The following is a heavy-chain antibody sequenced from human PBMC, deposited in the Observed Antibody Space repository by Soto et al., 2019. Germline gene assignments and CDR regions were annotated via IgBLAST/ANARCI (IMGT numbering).Heavy chain of an antibody. CDR3: AKGHATAYYYDSSGPSGLDY. CDR1: GFTFSSYG. Sequence: PVGSLRLSCAASGFTFSSYGMHWVRQAPGKGLEWVAVISYDGSNKYYADSVKGRFTISRDNSKNTLYLQMNSLRAEDTAVYYCAKGHATAYYYDSSGPSGLDYWGQGTLVTVSS. CDR2: ISYDGSNK. D-gene: IGHD3-22*01. V-gene: IGHV3-30*18. J-gene: IGHJ4*02.